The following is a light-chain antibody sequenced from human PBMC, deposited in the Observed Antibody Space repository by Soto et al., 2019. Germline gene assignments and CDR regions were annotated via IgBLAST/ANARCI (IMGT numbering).Light chain of an antibody. CDR2: EAS. CDR1: NIGSKS. J-gene: IGLJ3*02. V-gene: IGLV3-21*02. Sequence: SYELTQPPSVSVAPGQTARITCGGTNIGSKSVHWYQQKPGQAPVLVLYEASDRPSGIPERFSGSNSGSTATLTISRVEAGDEADYCCQVWDTSGDHPVFGGGTQLTVL. CDR3: QVWDTSGDHPV.